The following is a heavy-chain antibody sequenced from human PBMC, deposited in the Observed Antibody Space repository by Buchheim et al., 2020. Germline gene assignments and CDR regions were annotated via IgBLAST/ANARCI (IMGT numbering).Heavy chain of an antibody. D-gene: IGHD3-3*01. CDR3: ARVNQGNYDFWSGGLGFDP. J-gene: IGHJ5*02. CDR1: GYTFTSYA. CDR2: INTNTGNP. Sequence: QVQLVQSGSELKKPGASAKVSCKASGYTFTSYAMNWVRQAPGQGLEWMGWINTNTGNPTYAQGFTGRFVFSLDTSVSTAYLQISSLKAEDAAVYYCARVNQGNYDFWSGGLGFDPWGQGTL. V-gene: IGHV7-4-1*02.